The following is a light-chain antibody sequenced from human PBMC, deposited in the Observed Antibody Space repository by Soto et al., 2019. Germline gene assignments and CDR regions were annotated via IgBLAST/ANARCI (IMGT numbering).Light chain of an antibody. Sequence: DIQMTQSPSTLSASVGDRVTITCRASQSISTWLAWYQQKPGKAPKLLIYKASSLESGVPSRFSGSGSGTEFTLTISSVQPDDFATYYCQQYNDYSPYTFGQGTKLEIK. CDR3: QQYNDYSPYT. V-gene: IGKV1-5*03. J-gene: IGKJ2*01. CDR2: KAS. CDR1: QSISTW.